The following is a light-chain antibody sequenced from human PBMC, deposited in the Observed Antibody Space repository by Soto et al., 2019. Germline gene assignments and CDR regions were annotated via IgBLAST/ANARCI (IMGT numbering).Light chain of an antibody. Sequence: DIQVTQSPSSVSASVGDRVTITCRANQDIAGYLAWYQHKPGRTPELLIHGASRLQSGVPARFSGSRSGTEFTLTISNLQSEDFALYYCQHYFNWPYTFGQGTKVDIK. V-gene: IGKV1-12*01. CDR3: QHYFNWPYT. CDR1: QDIAGY. J-gene: IGKJ2*01. CDR2: GAS.